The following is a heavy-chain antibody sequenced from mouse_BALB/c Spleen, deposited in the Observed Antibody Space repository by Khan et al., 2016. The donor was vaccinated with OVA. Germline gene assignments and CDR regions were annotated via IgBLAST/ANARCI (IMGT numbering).Heavy chain of an antibody. CDR3: ASHFTGSFAY. Sequence: EVQGVESGGDLVKPGGSLKLSCAASGFIFSSYSMSWVRQTPDKGLEWVATISSGGDYTYYPDSVKGRFTISRDEAKNTLYLQMSSLKSEDTALYYCASHFTGSFAYWGQGTLVTVSA. V-gene: IGHV5-6*01. J-gene: IGHJ3*01. CDR1: GFIFSSYS. CDR2: ISSGGDYT. D-gene: IGHD4-1*01.